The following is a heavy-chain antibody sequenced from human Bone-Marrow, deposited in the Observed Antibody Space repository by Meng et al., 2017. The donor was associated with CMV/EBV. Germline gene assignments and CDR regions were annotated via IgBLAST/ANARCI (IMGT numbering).Heavy chain of an antibody. J-gene: IGHJ5*02. CDR1: GYTFTSYD. Sequence: ASVKVSCKASGYTFTSYDINWVRQATGQGLEWMGWMNPNSGNTGYALKFQGRVTMTRNTSINTAYMEVSSLRYEDTAVYYCARVPGFDPWGQGTLVTVSS. CDR3: ARVPGFDP. CDR2: MNPNSGNT. V-gene: IGHV1-8*01.